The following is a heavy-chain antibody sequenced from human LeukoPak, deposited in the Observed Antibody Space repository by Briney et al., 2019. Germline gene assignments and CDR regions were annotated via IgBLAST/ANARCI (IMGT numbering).Heavy chain of an antibody. CDR2: ISGSGGST. CDR1: GFTFSSYG. D-gene: IGHD1-20*01. V-gene: IGHV3-23*01. J-gene: IGHJ4*02. Sequence: GGSLRLSCAGSGFTFSSYGMSWVRQAPGKGLEWVSGISGSGGSTYYADSVKGRFTISRDNSKNTLYLQMNSLRAEDTAVYYCAKVTSSRYYFDYWGQGTLVTVSS. CDR3: AKVTSSRYYFDY.